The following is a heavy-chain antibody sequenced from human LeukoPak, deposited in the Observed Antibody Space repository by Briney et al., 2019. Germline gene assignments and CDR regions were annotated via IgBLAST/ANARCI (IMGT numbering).Heavy chain of an antibody. Sequence: SETLSPTCTVSDASIRSHYWSWIRQPPGKGLEWIGYIFYSGTTYYNPSLKSRVTISADTSKNQISLRLSAETAADTAMYYCARDLMDGGFDYWGQGTLVTVSS. CDR3: ARDLMDGGFDY. J-gene: IGHJ4*02. CDR1: DASIRSHY. CDR2: IFYSGTT. V-gene: IGHV4-59*11. D-gene: IGHD2-8*01.